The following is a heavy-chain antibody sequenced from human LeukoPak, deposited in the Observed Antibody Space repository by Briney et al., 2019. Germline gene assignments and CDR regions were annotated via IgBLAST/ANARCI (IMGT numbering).Heavy chain of an antibody. Sequence: SVKVSCKASGGTFSSYAISWVRQAPGQGLEWMGGIIPIFGTANYAQKFQGRVTITADESTSTAYMELSSLRSEDTAVYYCARDYPIVGATNDYWGQGTLVTVSS. J-gene: IGHJ4*02. V-gene: IGHV1-69*13. CDR3: ARDYPIVGATNDY. D-gene: IGHD1-26*01. CDR1: GGTFSSYA. CDR2: IIPIFGTA.